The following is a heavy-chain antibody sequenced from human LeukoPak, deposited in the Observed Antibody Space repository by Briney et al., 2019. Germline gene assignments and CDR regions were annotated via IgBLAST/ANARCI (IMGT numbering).Heavy chain of an antibody. V-gene: IGHV4-38-2*02. CDR3: ARDCSSTSCYTGWAFDI. CDR1: GCSISSGYY. CDR2: IYHSGST. D-gene: IGHD2-2*02. Sequence: SETLSLTCTVSGCSISSGYYWGWIRQPPGKGLEWIGSIYHSGSTYYNPSLKSRVTISVDTSKNQFSLKLSSVTAADTAVYYCARDCSSTSCYTGWAFDIWGQGTMVTVSS. J-gene: IGHJ3*02.